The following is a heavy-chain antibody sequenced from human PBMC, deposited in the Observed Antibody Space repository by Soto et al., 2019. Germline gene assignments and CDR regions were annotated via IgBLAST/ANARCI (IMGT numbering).Heavy chain of an antibody. CDR1: GDSVSSNSAT. CDR3: ASTSLEEGYFDY. Sequence: QVQLQQSGPGLVKPSQTLSLTCAISGDSVSSNSATWTWIRQSPSRGLEWLGRTYYRSKWYNDSASAVKGLITINPDAYKNLFPQQLNSRSPEDAVVYYCASTSLEEGYFDYWGLGTLVTVSS. V-gene: IGHV6-1*02. D-gene: IGHD3-22*01. CDR2: TYYRSKWYN. J-gene: IGHJ4*02.